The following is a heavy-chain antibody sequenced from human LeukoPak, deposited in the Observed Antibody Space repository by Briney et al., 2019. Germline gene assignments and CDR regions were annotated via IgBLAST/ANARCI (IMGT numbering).Heavy chain of an antibody. CDR1: GYTFTDFG. J-gene: IGHJ4*02. CDR3: ARWGPRFMVTRIDY. D-gene: IGHD5-18*01. Sequence: ASVKVSCKASGYTFTDFGISWVRQAPGQGLEWMGWISAYNGDTNYAQKIQDRVTMTTDTSTSTAYMELRSLRSDDTAVYYCARWGPRFMVTRIDYWGQGTLVTVSS. CDR2: ISAYNGDT. V-gene: IGHV1-18*01.